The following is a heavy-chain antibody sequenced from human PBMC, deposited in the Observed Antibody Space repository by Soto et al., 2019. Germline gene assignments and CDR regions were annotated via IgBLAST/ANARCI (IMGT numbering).Heavy chain of an antibody. Sequence: QVQLVESGGGVVQPGRSLRLSCAASGFTFSSYGMQWVRQAPGKGLEWVAFIWHDGGNKFYAESVKGRFTISRDNSKNTLDLQMTSLSAEDTAMYYCARDGDVNTGLGKDYWGQGPLVTVSS. D-gene: IGHD3-16*01. J-gene: IGHJ4*02. CDR1: GFTFSSYG. CDR2: IWHDGGNK. V-gene: IGHV3-33*01. CDR3: ARDGDVNTGLGKDY.